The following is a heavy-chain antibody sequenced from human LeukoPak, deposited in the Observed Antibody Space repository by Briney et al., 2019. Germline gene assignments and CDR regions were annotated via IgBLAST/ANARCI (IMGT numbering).Heavy chain of an antibody. Sequence: SETLSLTCTVSGGSISSYYWSWIRQPPGKGLEWIGYIYYSGSTNYNPSLKSRVTISVDTSKNQFSLKLSSVTAADTAVYYCARVYSSSSGAYYYYYYYMDVWGKGTTVTVSS. CDR1: GGSISSYY. CDR2: IYYSGST. CDR3: ARVYSSSSGAYYYYYYYMDV. J-gene: IGHJ6*03. V-gene: IGHV4-59*01. D-gene: IGHD6-6*01.